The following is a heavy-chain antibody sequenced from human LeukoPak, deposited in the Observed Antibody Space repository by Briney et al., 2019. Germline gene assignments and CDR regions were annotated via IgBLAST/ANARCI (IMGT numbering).Heavy chain of an antibody. V-gene: IGHV3-23*01. CDR2: ISGNGRTT. D-gene: IGHD6-13*01. Sequence: GGSLRLSCAASGFTFSSYAMSWVRQAPGKGLEWVSAISGNGRTTYYAESVKGRFTIPRDNSKNTLYLQMNSLRAEDTAVYYCAKEGYSSSWNADFDYWGQGTLVTVSS. J-gene: IGHJ4*02. CDR3: AKEGYSSSWNADFDY. CDR1: GFTFSSYA.